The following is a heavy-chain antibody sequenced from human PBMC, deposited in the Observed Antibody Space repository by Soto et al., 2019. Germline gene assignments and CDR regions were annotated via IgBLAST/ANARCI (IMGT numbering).Heavy chain of an antibody. CDR3: ARDGRDIVVVPAAMPKKYYYYGMDV. D-gene: IGHD2-2*01. CDR2: IIPIFGTA. Sequence: GASVKVSCKASGGTFSSYAISWVRQAPGQGLEWMGGIIPIFGTANYAQKFQGRVTITADKSTSTAYMELSSLRSEDTAVYYCARDGRDIVVVPAAMPKKYYYYGMDVWGQGTTVTVSS. V-gene: IGHV1-69*06. J-gene: IGHJ6*02. CDR1: GGTFSSYA.